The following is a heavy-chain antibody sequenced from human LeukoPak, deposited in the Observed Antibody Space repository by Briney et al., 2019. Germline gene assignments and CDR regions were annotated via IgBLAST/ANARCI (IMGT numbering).Heavy chain of an antibody. D-gene: IGHD6-19*01. CDR2: INSVGSST. Sequence: PGGSLRLSCAASGFTFSSYWMHWVRQGPGKGLVWVSRINSVGSSTNYADSVKGRFTISRDNAKNTLYLQMNSLRAEDTAMYYCARGVAGNFDYWGQGTLVTVSS. CDR3: ARGVAGNFDY. CDR1: GFTFSSYW. V-gene: IGHV3-74*01. J-gene: IGHJ4*02.